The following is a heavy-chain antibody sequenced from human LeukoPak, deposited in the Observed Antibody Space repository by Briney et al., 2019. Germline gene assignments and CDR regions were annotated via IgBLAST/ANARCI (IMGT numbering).Heavy chain of an antibody. CDR3: ARDLVPPNYYDSSGYYPNFDY. V-gene: IGHV1-18*01. CDR1: GYTFTSYG. J-gene: IGHJ4*02. D-gene: IGHD3-22*01. Sequence: ASVKVSCKASGYTFTSYGISWVRQAPGQGLEWMGWISAYNGNTNYAQKLQGRVTMTTDTSTSTAYMELRSLRYDDTAVYYCARDLVPPNYYDSSGYYPNFDYWGQGTLVTVSS. CDR2: ISAYNGNT.